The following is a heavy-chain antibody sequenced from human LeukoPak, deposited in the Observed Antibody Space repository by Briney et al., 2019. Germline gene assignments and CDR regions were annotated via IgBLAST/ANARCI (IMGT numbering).Heavy chain of an antibody. CDR2: IVPIVGIA. J-gene: IGHJ6*02. CDR3: ASGLGFCSGSDCSNLEKDYYYGLNV. V-gene: IGHV1-69*04. D-gene: IGHD2-15*01. Sequence: SVKVSCKASGGTFISYGFTWVRQAPGQGLEWMGRIVPIVGIARYTQKFQGRVTISADKSTSTAYVELNSLRSEDTAVYYCASGLGFCSGSDCSNLEKDYYYGLNVWGQGTTVTVSS. CDR1: GGTFISYG.